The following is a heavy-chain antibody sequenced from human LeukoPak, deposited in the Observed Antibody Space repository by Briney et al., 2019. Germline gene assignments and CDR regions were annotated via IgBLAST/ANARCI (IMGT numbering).Heavy chain of an antibody. D-gene: IGHD2-2*01. CDR1: GGSFSGYY. Sequence: SETLSLTCAVYGGSFSGYYWSWIRQPPGKGLEWIGEINHSGSTNYNPSLKSRVAISVDTSKNQFSLKLSSVTAADTAVYYCARKASEVVPAAMEWWSQGTLVTVSS. J-gene: IGHJ4*02. CDR3: ARKASEVVPAAMEW. V-gene: IGHV4-34*01. CDR2: INHSGST.